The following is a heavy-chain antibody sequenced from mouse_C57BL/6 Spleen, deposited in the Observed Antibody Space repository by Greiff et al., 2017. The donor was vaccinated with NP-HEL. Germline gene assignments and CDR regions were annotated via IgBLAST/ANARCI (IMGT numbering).Heavy chain of an antibody. CDR2: ISSGGSYT. J-gene: IGHJ2*01. D-gene: IGHD4-1*01. CDR3: ARLGRRDYFDY. V-gene: IGHV5-6*01. CDR1: GFTFSSYG. Sequence: EVKLVESGGDLVKPGGSLKLSCAASGFTFSSYGMSWVRQTPDKRLEWVATISSGGSYTYYPDSVKGRFTISRDNAKNTLYLQMSSLKSEDTAMYYCARLGRRDYFDYWGQGTTLTVSS.